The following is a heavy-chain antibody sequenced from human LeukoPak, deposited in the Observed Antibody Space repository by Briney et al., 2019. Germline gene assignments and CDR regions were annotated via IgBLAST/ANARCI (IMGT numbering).Heavy chain of an antibody. D-gene: IGHD3-3*01. CDR1: GFTFSIYG. J-gene: IGHJ4*02. Sequence: GGSLRLSCAASGFTFSIYGMHWVRQAPGKGLEWVAFADSVKGRFTISRDNSKNTLYLQMKSLRAEDTAVYYCAKDFDDRFSEWLAPDYWGQGTLVTVSS. CDR3: AKDFDDRFSEWLAPDY. V-gene: IGHV3-30*02.